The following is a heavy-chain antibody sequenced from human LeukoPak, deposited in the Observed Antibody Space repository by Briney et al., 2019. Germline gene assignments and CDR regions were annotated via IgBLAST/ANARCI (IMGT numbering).Heavy chain of an antibody. Sequence: ASVKVSCKASGYTFTGYYMHWVRQAPGQGLEWMGWINPKSGGTNYAQKFQGSVTMTRDTSISTAYMELSRLRSDDTAVYYCARGATMIVVVLGSMDVWGQGTTVTVSS. CDR3: ARGATMIVVVLGSMDV. CDR2: INPKSGGT. V-gene: IGHV1-2*02. D-gene: IGHD3-22*01. J-gene: IGHJ6*02. CDR1: GYTFTGYY.